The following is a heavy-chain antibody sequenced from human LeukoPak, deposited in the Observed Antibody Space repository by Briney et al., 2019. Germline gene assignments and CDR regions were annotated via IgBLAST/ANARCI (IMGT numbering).Heavy chain of an antibody. V-gene: IGHV3-7*03. CDR1: GFTFSSYW. CDR3: TKDYYYYHAMDV. Sequence: GGSLRLSCAASGFTFSSYWMSWVRQAPGKGLEWVANIKQDGSEKYYVDSVKGRFTISRDNAKNSLYLQMNSLRAEDTAVYYCTKDYYYYHAMDVWGQGTTVTVSS. J-gene: IGHJ6*02. CDR2: IKQDGSEK.